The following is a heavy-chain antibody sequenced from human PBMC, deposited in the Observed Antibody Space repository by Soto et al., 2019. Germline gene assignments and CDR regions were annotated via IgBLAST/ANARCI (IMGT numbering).Heavy chain of an antibody. Sequence: SVKVSCKASGGTFSSYAISWVRQAPGQGLEWMGGIIPIFGTANYAQKFQGRVAITADESTSTAYMELSSLRSEDTAVYYCARGLGAPAAFDIWGQGTMVTVSS. CDR1: GGTFSSYA. CDR3: ARGLGAPAAFDI. D-gene: IGHD4-17*01. V-gene: IGHV1-69*13. CDR2: IIPIFGTA. J-gene: IGHJ3*02.